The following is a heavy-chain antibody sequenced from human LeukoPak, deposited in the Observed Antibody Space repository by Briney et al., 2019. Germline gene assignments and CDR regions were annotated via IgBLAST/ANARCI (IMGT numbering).Heavy chain of an antibody. CDR3: ARGTVGATFPYYFDY. CDR2: INHSGST. Sequence: SETLSLTCTVSGGSISSYYWSWIRQPPGKGLEWIGEINHSGSTNYNPSLKSRVTISVDTSKNQFSLKLSSVTAADTAVYYCARGTVGATFPYYFDYWGQGTLVTVSS. J-gene: IGHJ4*02. D-gene: IGHD1-26*01. V-gene: IGHV4-34*01. CDR1: GGSISSYY.